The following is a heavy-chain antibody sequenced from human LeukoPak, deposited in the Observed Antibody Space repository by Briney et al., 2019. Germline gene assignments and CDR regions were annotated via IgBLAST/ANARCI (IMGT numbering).Heavy chain of an antibody. CDR1: GFTFSSYS. V-gene: IGHV3-48*01. Sequence: GGSLRLSCAASGFTFSSYSMNWVRQAPGKGLEWVSYISSSSRTIYYADSVKGRFTISRDNAKNPLYLQMNSLRAEDTAVYYCARPYDFWSGYSAGSYFDYWGQGTLVTVSS. D-gene: IGHD3-3*01. CDR3: ARPYDFWSGYSAGSYFDY. CDR2: ISSSSRTI. J-gene: IGHJ4*02.